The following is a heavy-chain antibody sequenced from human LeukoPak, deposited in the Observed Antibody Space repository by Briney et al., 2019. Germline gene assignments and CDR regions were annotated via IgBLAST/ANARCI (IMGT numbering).Heavy chain of an antibody. D-gene: IGHD5-12*01. V-gene: IGHV4-4*02. Sequence: SETLSLTCAVSGVSVNTGDWWTWVRQPPGKGLEWIGEVFHVGTTNYNPSLESRVTILLDESRNQFSLELTSVTAADTAIYYCARWRAYTAFDFWGQGTLVTVSS. CDR1: GVSVNTGDW. J-gene: IGHJ4*02. CDR3: ARWRAYTAFDF. CDR2: VFHVGTT.